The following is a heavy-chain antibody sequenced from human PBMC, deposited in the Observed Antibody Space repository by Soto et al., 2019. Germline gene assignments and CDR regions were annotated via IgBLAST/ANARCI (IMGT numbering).Heavy chain of an antibody. CDR1: GGSISRGDCC. J-gene: IGHJ4*02. Sequence: PSETLSLTCTVSGGSISRGDCCWSWNRQPPGEGLEWIGYIYYSRSNYYNPSLKSRVTISVDTSKNQFSLKLSSVTAADTAGYYWVRVEYGEGSINSWAKGTQVTVPQ. V-gene: IGHV4-30-4*02. CDR2: IYYSRSN. CDR3: VRVEYGEGSINS. D-gene: IGHD3-10*01.